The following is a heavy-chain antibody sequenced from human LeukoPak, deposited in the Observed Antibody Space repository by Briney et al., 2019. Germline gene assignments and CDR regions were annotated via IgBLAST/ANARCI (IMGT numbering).Heavy chain of an antibody. V-gene: IGHV1-18*01. Sequence: ASVKVFCKASGYTFTSYGISWVRQAPGQGLEWMGWISAYNGNTNYAQKIQGRVTMTTDTSTSTAYMELRSLRSDDTAVYYCARSDLENDYGDYVGRYGMDVWGQGTTVTVSS. J-gene: IGHJ6*02. D-gene: IGHD4-17*01. CDR2: ISAYNGNT. CDR3: ARSDLENDYGDYVGRYGMDV. CDR1: GYTFTSYG.